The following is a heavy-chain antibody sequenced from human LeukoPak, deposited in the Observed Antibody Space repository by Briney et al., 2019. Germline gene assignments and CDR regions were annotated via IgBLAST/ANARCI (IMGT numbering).Heavy chain of an antibody. CDR3: AIYCSSTSCLIDY. J-gene: IGHJ4*02. Sequence: SVKASCKASGGTFSSYAISWVRQAPGQGLEWMGGIIPVFGTANYAQKFQGRVTITADESTSTAYMELSSLRSEDTAVYYCAIYCSSTSCLIDYWGQGTLVTVSS. D-gene: IGHD2-2*01. V-gene: IGHV1-69*13. CDR2: IIPVFGTA. CDR1: GGTFSSYA.